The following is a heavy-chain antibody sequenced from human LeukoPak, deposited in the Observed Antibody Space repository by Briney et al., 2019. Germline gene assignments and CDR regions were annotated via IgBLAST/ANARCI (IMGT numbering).Heavy chain of an antibody. D-gene: IGHD1-26*01. CDR1: GFTFSSYA. CDR2: ILYDGSNK. V-gene: IGHV3-30-3*01. Sequence: GGSLRLSCAASGFTFSSYAMHWVRQAPGKGLEWVAVILYDGSNKYYADSVKGRFTISRDNSKNTLYLQMNSLRAEDAAVYYCAKDQKGARGYYEVDYWGQGTLVTVSS. J-gene: IGHJ4*02. CDR3: AKDQKGARGYYEVDY.